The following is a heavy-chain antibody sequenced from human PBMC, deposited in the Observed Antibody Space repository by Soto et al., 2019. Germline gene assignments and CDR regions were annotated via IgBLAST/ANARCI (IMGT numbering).Heavy chain of an antibody. D-gene: IGHD2-2*01. Sequence: GGSLRLSCAASGFDFRSYAMSWVRLAPGRGLEWVSTISAGGANTQVAETLRGRFTVVRDNSKDTLHLQMNTLRADDTAIYWCAKERYCSATSCYGGFDFWGQGTVVTVSS. V-gene: IGHV3-23*01. CDR2: ISAGGANT. CDR1: GFDFRSYA. J-gene: IGHJ3*01. CDR3: AKERYCSATSCYGGFDF.